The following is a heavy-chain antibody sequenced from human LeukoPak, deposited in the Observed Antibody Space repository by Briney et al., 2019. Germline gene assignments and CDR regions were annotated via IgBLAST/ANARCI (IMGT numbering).Heavy chain of an antibody. CDR1: GFTFTSSA. CDR3: AAVSQIAVAGTGDY. D-gene: IGHD6-19*01. CDR2: IVVGSGNT. V-gene: IGHV1-58*01. Sequence: SVKVSCKASGFTFTSSAVQWVRQARGQRLEWIGWIVVGSGNTNYAQKFQERVTITRDMSTSTAYMELSSLRSEDTAVYYCAAVSQIAVAGTGDYWAREPWSPSPQ. J-gene: IGHJ4*02.